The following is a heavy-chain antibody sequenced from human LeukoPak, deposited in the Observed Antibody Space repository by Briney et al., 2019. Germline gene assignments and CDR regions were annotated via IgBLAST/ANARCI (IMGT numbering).Heavy chain of an antibody. D-gene: IGHD6-19*01. CDR3: ARVLPRDWYSSGWLHAFDI. J-gene: IGHJ3*02. Sequence: GGSLRLSCAASGFTFSSYWMSWVRQAPGKGLEWVANIKQDGSEKYYVDSVKGRFTISRDNAKNSLYLQMNSLRAEDTAVYYCARVLPRDWYSSGWLHAFDIWGQGTTVTVSS. CDR2: IKQDGSEK. V-gene: IGHV3-7*03. CDR1: GFTFSSYW.